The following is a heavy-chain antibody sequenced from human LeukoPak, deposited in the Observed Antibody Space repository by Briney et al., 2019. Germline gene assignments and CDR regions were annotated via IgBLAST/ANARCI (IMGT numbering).Heavy chain of an antibody. CDR1: GFTFSSCA. J-gene: IGHJ4*02. V-gene: IGHV3-30-3*01. CDR2: MSYDGSNK. Sequence: GGSLRLSCAASGFTFSSCAMHWVRQAPGKGLEWVAVMSYDGSNKYYADSVKGRFTISRDNSKNTLYLQMNSLRAEDTAVYYCARTLYCSSTSCYTFDYWGQGTLVTVSS. CDR3: ARTLYCSSTSCYTFDY. D-gene: IGHD2-2*02.